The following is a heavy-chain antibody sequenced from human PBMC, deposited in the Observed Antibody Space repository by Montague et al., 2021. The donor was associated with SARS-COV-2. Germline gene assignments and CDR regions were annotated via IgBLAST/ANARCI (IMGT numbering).Heavy chain of an antibody. Sequence: SLRLSCAASGFTFSSYDMHWVRQATGKGLEWVSAIGTAGDTYYPGSVKGRFTISRENAKNSLYLQMNSLRAGDTAVYYCARGLHSSSRGYYYCYMDVWGKGTTVTASS. V-gene: IGHV3-13*01. D-gene: IGHD6-13*01. CDR1: GFTFSSYD. CDR2: IGTAGDT. J-gene: IGHJ6*03. CDR3: ARGLHSSSRGYYYCYMDV.